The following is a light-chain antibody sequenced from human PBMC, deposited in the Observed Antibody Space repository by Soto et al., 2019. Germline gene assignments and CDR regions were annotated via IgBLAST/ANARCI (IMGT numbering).Light chain of an antibody. J-gene: IGKJ1*01. V-gene: IGKV3-20*01. CDR1: QSVSSNY. CDR2: GAS. CDR3: QQYASSPST. Sequence: VLSQSPGTLSLSPGERATLSCRASQSVSSNYITWYQQKPGQAPRRLIFGASSRATGIPDRFSGSGSGTDFTLTICRLEPEDFAVYYCQQYASSPSTFGQGSKV.